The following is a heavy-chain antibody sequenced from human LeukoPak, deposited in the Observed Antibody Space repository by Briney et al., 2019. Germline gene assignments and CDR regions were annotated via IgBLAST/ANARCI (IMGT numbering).Heavy chain of an antibody. Sequence: PGGSLRLSCAASGFTFSSHTMSWVRQAPGKGLEWVSGISGSGVNTYYANSVKGRFTISRDKFMNTLYLQMNSLRAEDTAVYYCAKADFFDYVWGSYSGLYFDYWGQGTLVTVSS. CDR3: AKADFFDYVWGSYSGLYFDY. V-gene: IGHV3-23*01. CDR1: GFTFSSHT. CDR2: ISGSGVNT. J-gene: IGHJ4*02. D-gene: IGHD3-16*01.